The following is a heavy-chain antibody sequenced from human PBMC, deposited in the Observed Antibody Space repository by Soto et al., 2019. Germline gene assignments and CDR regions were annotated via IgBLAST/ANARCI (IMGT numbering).Heavy chain of an antibody. J-gene: IGHJ4*02. D-gene: IGHD1-26*01. Sequence: QVQLVESGGGVVQPGRSLRLSCAASGFTFSTYGMHWVRQAPGKGLEWVAVIWYDGSNKCYADSVTGRFTISRDNSKSTLYLQMNSLRAEDTAVYYCARDRLLGNSFDYWGQGSLVTVSS. CDR2: IWYDGSNK. CDR1: GFTFSTYG. CDR3: ARDRLLGNSFDY. V-gene: IGHV3-33*01.